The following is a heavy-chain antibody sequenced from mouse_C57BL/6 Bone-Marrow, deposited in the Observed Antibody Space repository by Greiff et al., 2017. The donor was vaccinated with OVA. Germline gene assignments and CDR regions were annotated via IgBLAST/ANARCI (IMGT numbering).Heavy chain of an antibody. CDR2: IDPENGDT. CDR1: GFNIKDDY. CDR3: TTSIFDYYGSSFDY. J-gene: IGHJ2*01. Sequence: EVKLQQSGAELVRPGASVKLSCTASGFNIKDDYMHWVKQRPEQGLEWIGWIDPENGDTEYASKFQGKATITADTSSNTAYLQLSSLTSEDTAVYYCTTSIFDYYGSSFDYWGQGTTLTVSS. D-gene: IGHD1-1*01. V-gene: IGHV14-4*01.